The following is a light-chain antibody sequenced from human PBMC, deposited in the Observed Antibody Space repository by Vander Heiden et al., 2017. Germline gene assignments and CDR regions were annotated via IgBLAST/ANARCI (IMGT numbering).Light chain of an antibody. CDR2: WAT. Sequence: DIVMTQSPDSLAVSLGERATINCKSSQSVLYSSNNYNYLAWCQQKSGQPPKLLISWATTRESGVPERFSGSGSGTDFTLTIRSLQAEDVAVYYCQQQYSTPLTFGGGTNVEI. J-gene: IGKJ4*01. CDR1: QSVLYSSNNYNY. CDR3: QQQYSTPLT. V-gene: IGKV4-1*01.